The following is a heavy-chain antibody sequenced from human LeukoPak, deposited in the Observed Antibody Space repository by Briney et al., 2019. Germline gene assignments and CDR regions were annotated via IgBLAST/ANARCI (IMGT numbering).Heavy chain of an antibody. CDR1: GFTFSSYA. CDR3: ARRAGGYSHSYDY. J-gene: IGHJ4*02. CDR2: ISGSGGST. Sequence: GGSLTLSCAAYGFTFSSYAMSWVRQAPGQGREWVSAISGSGGSTYYTDSGRGRFTISRDNSKNTMYLKINSLRAADTSVYSCARRAGGYSHSYDYWGQGILVTVSS. D-gene: IGHD4-23*01. V-gene: IGHV3-23*01.